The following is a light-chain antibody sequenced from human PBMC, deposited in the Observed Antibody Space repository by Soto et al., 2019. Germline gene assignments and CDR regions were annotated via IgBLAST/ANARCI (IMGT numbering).Light chain of an antibody. Sequence: DIQMTQSPSSLPASVGDRISITCRASQSIGTYLSWYQQKPGKAPKLLIYGASNLQSGVPSRFSGSRSETGFTLTISSLLPEDFATYYCQQSYSAPRTFGQGTKVEIK. V-gene: IGKV1-39*01. CDR1: QSIGTY. CDR2: GAS. CDR3: QQSYSAPRT. J-gene: IGKJ2*01.